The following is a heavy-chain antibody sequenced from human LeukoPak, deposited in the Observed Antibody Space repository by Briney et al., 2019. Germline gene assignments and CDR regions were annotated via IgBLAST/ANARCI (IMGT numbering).Heavy chain of an antibody. Sequence: ASVKVSCKASGYTFTGYYMHWVRQAPGQGLEWMGWINPNSGGTNYAQKFQGRVTMTTDTSTSTAYMELRSLRSDDTAVYYCARDNYDYVWGSYRYSDLDYWGQGTLVTVSS. CDR2: INPNSGGT. V-gene: IGHV1-2*02. CDR1: GYTFTGYY. J-gene: IGHJ4*02. CDR3: ARDNYDYVWGSYRYSDLDY. D-gene: IGHD3-16*02.